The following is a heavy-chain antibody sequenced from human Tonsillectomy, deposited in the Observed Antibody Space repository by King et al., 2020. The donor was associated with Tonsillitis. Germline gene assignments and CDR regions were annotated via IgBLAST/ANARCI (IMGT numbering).Heavy chain of an antibody. V-gene: IGHV3-23*04. CDR2: IIGSGVGT. CDR1: GFTFSSNI. D-gene: IGHD4-17*01. CDR3: AKYGDNSGKYFEY. J-gene: IGHJ4*02. Sequence: VQLVESGGGLVQPGGSLRLSCAASGFTFSSNIMGWVRQAPGKGLEWVSAIIGSGVGTYYADSVKGRFTISRDNSKNTVFLQMNSLRVEDTAVYYCAKYGDNSGKYFEYWGQGTLVTVSS.